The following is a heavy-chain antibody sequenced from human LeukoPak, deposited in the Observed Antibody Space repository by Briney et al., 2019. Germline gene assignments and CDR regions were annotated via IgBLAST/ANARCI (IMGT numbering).Heavy chain of an antibody. Sequence: ASVTVSSKASGYTFSDYYMHWVRQAPGQGLEWMGWINPLSGGTSYAQKFQGRVTMTRDTSISTAYMELSRLISGDTAVYYCARVVGLQDIVVVPAAVLFDYWGQGTMVTVSS. J-gene: IGHJ4*02. CDR3: ARVVGLQDIVVVPAAVLFDY. D-gene: IGHD2-2*01. V-gene: IGHV1-2*02. CDR1: GYTFSDYY. CDR2: INPLSGGT.